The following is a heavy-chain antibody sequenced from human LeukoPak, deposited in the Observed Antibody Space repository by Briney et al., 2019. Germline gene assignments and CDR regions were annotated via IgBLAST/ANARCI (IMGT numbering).Heavy chain of an antibody. CDR2: IRYDEDDK. CDR1: GFTFNNYE. Sequence: GSLRLSCAASGFTFNNYEMHWVRQAPGKGLEWVAFIRYDEDDKYYADSVKGRFTISRDNSKNTLYLQMNSLRAEDTAVYYCAKAGERMTTVTRFDYWGQGTLVTVSS. D-gene: IGHD4-17*01. CDR3: AKAGERMTTVTRFDY. V-gene: IGHV3-30*02. J-gene: IGHJ4*02.